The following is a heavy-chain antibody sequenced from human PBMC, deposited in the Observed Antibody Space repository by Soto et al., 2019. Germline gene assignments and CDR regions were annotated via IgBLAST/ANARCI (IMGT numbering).Heavy chain of an antibody. CDR2: IIPIFGTA. J-gene: IGHJ6*02. CDR1: GGTFSSYA. V-gene: IGHV1-69*13. CDR3: ARDKMITMVRGGTHEYYYYGMDV. D-gene: IGHD3-10*01. Sequence: SVKVSCKASGGTFSSYAISWVRQAPGQGLEWMGGIIPIFGTANYAQKFQGRVTITADESTSTAYMELSSLRSEDTAVYYCARDKMITMVRGGTHEYYYYGMDVWGQGTTVTVSS.